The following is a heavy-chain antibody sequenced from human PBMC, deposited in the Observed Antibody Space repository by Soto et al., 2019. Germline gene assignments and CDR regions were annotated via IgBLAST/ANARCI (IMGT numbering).Heavy chain of an antibody. Sequence: PSETLSLTCTVSGGSFSPNYWSWFRQPPGKGLEWVGYIYYGGTTSYNPSLKSRVTISVDTSKNQFSLKLGSVTAADTAVYYCARVWGGAFDIWGQGTMVTVSS. J-gene: IGHJ3*02. CDR3: ARVWGGAFDI. CDR2: IYYGGTT. V-gene: IGHV4-59*01. D-gene: IGHD3-10*01. CDR1: GGSFSPNY.